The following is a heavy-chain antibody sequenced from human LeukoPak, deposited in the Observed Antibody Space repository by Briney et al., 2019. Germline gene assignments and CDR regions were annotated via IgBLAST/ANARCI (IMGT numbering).Heavy chain of an antibody. D-gene: IGHD1-26*01. J-gene: IGHJ4*02. CDR3: ARRLVGAMIFDY. CDR2: ISSSSSTI. V-gene: IGHV3-48*01. CDR1: GFTFSSYS. Sequence: PGGSLRLSCAASGFTFSSYSMNWVRQAPGKGLEWVSSISSSSSTIYYADSVKGRFTISRDNAKNSLYLQMNSLRAEDTAVYYCARRLVGAMIFDYWGQGTLVTVSS.